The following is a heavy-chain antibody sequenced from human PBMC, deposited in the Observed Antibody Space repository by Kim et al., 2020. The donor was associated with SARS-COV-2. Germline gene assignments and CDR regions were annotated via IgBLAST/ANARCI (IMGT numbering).Heavy chain of an antibody. J-gene: IGHJ6*02. CDR1: GGTFSSYA. CDR2: IIPIFGTA. Sequence: PSVKVSCKASGGTFSSYAISWVRQAPGQGLEWMGGIIPIFGTANYAQKFQGRVTLTADESTSTAYMELSSLRSEDTAVYYCASPRLSRNPKYYYYYGMDVWGQGTTVNVSS. V-gene: IGHV1-69*13. CDR3: ASPRLSRNPKYYYYYGMDV.